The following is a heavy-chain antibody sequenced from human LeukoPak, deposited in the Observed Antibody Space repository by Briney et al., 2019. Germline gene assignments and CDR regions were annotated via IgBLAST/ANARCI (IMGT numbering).Heavy chain of an antibody. CDR2: IRSKANSYAT. V-gene: IGHV3-73*01. CDR1: GFTFSGSA. J-gene: IGHJ4*02. Sequence: GGSLRLSCAASGFTFSGSAMHWVRQASGKGLEWVGRIRSKANSYATAYAASVKGRFTISRDDSKNTAYLQMNSLKTEDTAVYYCRQTGYSDYALTPPFGYRGPGTLVTVAP. CDR3: RQTGYSDYALTPPFGY. D-gene: IGHD5-12*01.